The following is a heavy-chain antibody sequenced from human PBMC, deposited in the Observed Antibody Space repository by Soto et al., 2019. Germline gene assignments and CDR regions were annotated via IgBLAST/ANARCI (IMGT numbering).Heavy chain of an antibody. J-gene: IGHJ4*02. V-gene: IGHV3-30*18. CDR1: GFSFGNYG. CDR2: ISHDAKNA. CDR3: VKTEGGRGWGGDF. D-gene: IGHD3-16*01. Sequence: QVQLVESGGGMVLPGRSLRLSCAAAGFSFGNYGMHWVRQAPGEGLEGVALISHDAKNAYYADSVQGRFTISRDNSKRMLYLEMHSLRPGDSGIYYCVKTEGGRGWGGDFWGQGTLVTVSS.